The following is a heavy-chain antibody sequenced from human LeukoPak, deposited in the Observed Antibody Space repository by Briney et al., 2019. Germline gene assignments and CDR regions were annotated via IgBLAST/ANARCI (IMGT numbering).Heavy chain of an antibody. CDR3: ARHVTISGPYDASDI. Sequence: SETLSLTCTVSGGSISSYYWSWIRQPPGKGLEWIGYIYYTGSTDYNPSLKSRVSISVDTSKNQFSLKLRSVTAADTAVYYCARHVTISGPYDASDIWGQGTMVTVSP. V-gene: IGHV4-59*08. D-gene: IGHD5-24*01. CDR1: GGSISSYY. J-gene: IGHJ3*02. CDR2: IYYTGST.